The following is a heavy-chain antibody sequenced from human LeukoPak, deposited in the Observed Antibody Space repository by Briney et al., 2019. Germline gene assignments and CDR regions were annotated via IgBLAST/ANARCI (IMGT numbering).Heavy chain of an antibody. V-gene: IGHV3-23*01. Sequence: GGSLRLSCAASGFTFSSYAMSWVRQAPGKGLEWVSAISGSGGSTYYADSVKGRFTISRDNSKNTLYLQMNSLRAEDTAVYYCAKGKNVDVLRFLEWLSIFDYWGQGTLVTVSS. CDR3: AKGKNVDVLRFLEWLSIFDY. D-gene: IGHD3-3*01. CDR2: ISGSGGST. CDR1: GFTFSSYA. J-gene: IGHJ4*02.